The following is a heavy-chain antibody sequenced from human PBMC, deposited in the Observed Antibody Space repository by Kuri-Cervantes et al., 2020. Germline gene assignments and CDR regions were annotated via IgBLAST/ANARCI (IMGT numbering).Heavy chain of an antibody. Sequence: SVKVSCKASGYTFTYRYPHWVRQAPGQALEWMGWITPFNGNTNYAQKFQDRVTITRDRSMSTAYMELSRLRSDDTAVYYCARVQRRIAAAGKPIFDAFDIWGQGTMVTVSS. CDR3: ARVQRRIAAAGKPIFDAFDI. CDR1: GYTFTYRY. D-gene: IGHD6-13*01. J-gene: IGHJ3*02. V-gene: IGHV1-45*02. CDR2: ITPFNGNT.